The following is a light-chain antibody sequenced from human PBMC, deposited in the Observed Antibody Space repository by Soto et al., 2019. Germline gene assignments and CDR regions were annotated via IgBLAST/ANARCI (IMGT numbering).Light chain of an antibody. Sequence: LVMTRSPATLSVSPGERATLSCRASQNVNNHLVWYQQKPGQAPRLLIYPASTRATGIPGRFGGSGSGTEFTLTISSLQSEDFAVYYCQQHDNWPLTFGGGTKVDNK. V-gene: IGKV3-15*01. CDR3: QQHDNWPLT. CDR2: PAS. J-gene: IGKJ4*01. CDR1: QNVNNH.